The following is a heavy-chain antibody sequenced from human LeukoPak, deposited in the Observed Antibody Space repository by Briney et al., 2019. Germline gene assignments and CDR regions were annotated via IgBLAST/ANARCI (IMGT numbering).Heavy chain of an antibody. D-gene: IGHD3-9*01. Sequence: SVKVSCKASGGTSSSYAISWVRQAPGQGLEWMGGIIPIFGTANYAQKFQGRVTITADKSTSTAYMELSSLRSEDTAVYYCARWRSWRYFDSWGQGTLVTVSS. CDR1: GGTSSSYA. V-gene: IGHV1-69*06. J-gene: IGHJ4*02. CDR3: ARWRSWRYFDS. CDR2: IIPIFGTA.